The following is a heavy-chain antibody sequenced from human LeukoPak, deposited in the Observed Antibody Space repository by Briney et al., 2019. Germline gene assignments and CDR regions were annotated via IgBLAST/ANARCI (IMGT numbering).Heavy chain of an antibody. CDR3: ASRNCSGGSCYSNY. J-gene: IGHJ4*02. CDR2: IYYSGST. CDR1: GGSISSYY. V-gene: IGHV4-59*08. Sequence: SETLSLTCTVSGGSISSYYWSWIRQPPGKGLEWIGYIYYSGSTNYNPSLKSRVTISVDTSKNQFSLKLSSVTAADTAVYYCASRNCSGGSCYSNYWGQGTLVTVSS. D-gene: IGHD2-15*01.